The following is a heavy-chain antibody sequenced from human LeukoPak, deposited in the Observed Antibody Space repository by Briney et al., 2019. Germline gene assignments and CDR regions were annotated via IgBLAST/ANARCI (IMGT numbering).Heavy chain of an antibody. V-gene: IGHV3-30*18. J-gene: IGHJ4*02. CDR1: GFTFSSYG. CDR2: ISYDGSNK. Sequence: GGSLRLSCAASGFTFSSYGMHWVRQAPGKGLEWVAVISYDGSNKYYADSVKGRFTISRDNSKNTLYLQMNSLRAEDTAVYYCAKERGAARPTCLRHWGQGTLVTVSS. D-gene: IGHD6-6*01. CDR3: AKERGAARPTCLRH.